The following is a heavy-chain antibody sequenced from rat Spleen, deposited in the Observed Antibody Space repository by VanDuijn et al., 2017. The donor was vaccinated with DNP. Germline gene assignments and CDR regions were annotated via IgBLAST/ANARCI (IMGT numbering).Heavy chain of an antibody. CDR3: VTGVYGGYEDWFAN. Sequence: EVQVVETGGGSVQPGRSLKLSCVASGFTFSAYWMFWIRQAPGKGLEWVTSINPDGGTTHYSDSVKGRFTISRDNAQDTQYLQMDSLRPEDTATYYCVTGVYGGYEDWFANWGQGTLVTVSS. J-gene: IGHJ3*01. CDR2: INPDGGTT. D-gene: IGHD1-11*01. V-gene: IGHV5-58*01. CDR1: GFTFSAYW.